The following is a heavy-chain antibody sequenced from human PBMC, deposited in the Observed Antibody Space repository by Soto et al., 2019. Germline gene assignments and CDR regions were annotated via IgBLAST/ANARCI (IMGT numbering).Heavy chain of an antibody. J-gene: IGHJ5*02. CDR3: ARWWSGSRQGFDP. V-gene: IGHV4-31*03. D-gene: IGHD3-3*01. CDR2: IYYSGST. CDR1: GGSISSGDYY. Sequence: QVQLQESGPGLVKPSQTLSLTCTVSGGSISSGDYYWSWIRQHPGKGLEWIGYIYYSGSTYYNPSPKGRVTXSXDSXKNQFSLKLSSVTAADTAVYYCARWWSGSRQGFDPWGQGTLVTVSS.